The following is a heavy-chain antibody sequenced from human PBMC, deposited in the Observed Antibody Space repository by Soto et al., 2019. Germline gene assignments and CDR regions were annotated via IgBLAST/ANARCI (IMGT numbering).Heavy chain of an antibody. V-gene: IGHV4-59*06. CDR1: GGSINNYF. Sequence: PSETLSLTCTVSGGSINNYFWAWIRQPPGKGLEWIGYIYYSGSTYYNPSLKSRVTISVDTSKNQFSLKLSSVTAADTAVYYCARDSLSLGPWGQGTLVTVSS. CDR2: IYYSGST. CDR3: ARDSLSLGP. D-gene: IGHD2-21*01. J-gene: IGHJ5*02.